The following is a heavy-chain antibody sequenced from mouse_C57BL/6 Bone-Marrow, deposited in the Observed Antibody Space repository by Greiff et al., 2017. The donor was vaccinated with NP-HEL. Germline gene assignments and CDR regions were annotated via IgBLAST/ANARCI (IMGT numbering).Heavy chain of an antibody. CDR2: IYPGDGGT. CDR1: GYAFSSYW. Sequence: VQLQQSGAELVKPGASVKISCKASGYAFSSYWMNWVKQRPGKGLEWIGQIYPGDGGTNYNGKFKGKATLTAAKSSSTAYMQLSSLTSEDSAVYFGSRWKGNEDFDYWGQGTTLTVSS. J-gene: IGHJ2*01. CDR3: SRWKGNEDFDY. V-gene: IGHV1-80*01. D-gene: IGHD2-1*01.